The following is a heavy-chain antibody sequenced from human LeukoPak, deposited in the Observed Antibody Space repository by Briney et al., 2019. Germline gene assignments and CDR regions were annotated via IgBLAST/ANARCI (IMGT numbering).Heavy chain of an antibody. J-gene: IGHJ3*01. CDR2: IKQDESEK. V-gene: IGHV3-7*01. CDR1: RFSISNYW. CDR3: ARGFDGANAFDL. Sequence: TGGSLGLSCVASRFSISNYWMNWVRQAPGKGLEWVANIKQDESEKYYVDSVKGRFTISRDNAKNSVYLQMNSLRAEDTAVYYCARGFDGANAFDLWGQGTLVTVSS.